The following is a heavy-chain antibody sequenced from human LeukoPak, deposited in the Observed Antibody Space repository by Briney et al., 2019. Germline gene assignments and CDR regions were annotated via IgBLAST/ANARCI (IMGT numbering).Heavy chain of an antibody. CDR1: GYSISSGYY. CDR2: IYTSGST. V-gene: IGHV4-61*02. Sequence: SETLSLTCTVSGYSISSGYYWGWIRQPAGKGLEWIGRIYTSGSTNYNPSLKSRVTISVDTSKNQFSLKLSSVTAADTAVYYCARDKFRGNLRGFDPWGQGTLVTVSS. D-gene: IGHD1-7*01. J-gene: IGHJ5*02. CDR3: ARDKFRGNLRGFDP.